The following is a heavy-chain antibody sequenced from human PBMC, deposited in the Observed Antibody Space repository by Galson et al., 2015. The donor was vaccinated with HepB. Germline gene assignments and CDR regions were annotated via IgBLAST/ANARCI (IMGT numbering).Heavy chain of an antibody. D-gene: IGHD1-14*01. Sequence: ETLSLTCAVYGGSFSGYYWSWIRQPPGKGLEWIGEINHSGSTNYNPSLKSRVTISVDTSKNQFSLKLSSVTAADTAVYYCARASYHRYWGQGTLVTVSS. J-gene: IGHJ4*02. V-gene: IGHV4-34*01. CDR1: GGSFSGYY. CDR3: ARASYHRY. CDR2: INHSGST.